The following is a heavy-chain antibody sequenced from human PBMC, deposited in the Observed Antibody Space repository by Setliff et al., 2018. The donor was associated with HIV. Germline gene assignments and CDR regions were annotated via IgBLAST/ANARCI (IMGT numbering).Heavy chain of an antibody. J-gene: IGHJ1*01. Sequence: KVSCKASGYAFTSYYMHWVRQAPGQGLEWMGIINPSSGSTTYAQKFQGRVTMTRDTSTSTVYMELSSLRSEDTAVYYCARDPAPSSSASYFQHWGQGTPVAVSS. CDR2: INPSSGST. CDR3: ARDPAPSSSASYFQH. V-gene: IGHV1-46*01. D-gene: IGHD6-6*01. CDR1: GYAFTSYY.